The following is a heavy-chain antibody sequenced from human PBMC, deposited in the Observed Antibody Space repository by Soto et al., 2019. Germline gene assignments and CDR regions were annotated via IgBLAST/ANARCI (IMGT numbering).Heavy chain of an antibody. CDR3: ARGIYDYDDKRMAYYMDV. V-gene: IGHV4-59*01. J-gene: IGHJ6*03. CDR1: GGSISSYY. Sequence: SETRSLTCTVSGGSISSYYWSWIRQPPGKGLEWIGYIYYSGSTNYNPSLKSRVTISVDTSKNQFSLKLSSVTAADTAVYYCARGIYDYDDKRMAYYMDVWGKGTTVT. D-gene: IGHD4-17*01. CDR2: IYYSGST.